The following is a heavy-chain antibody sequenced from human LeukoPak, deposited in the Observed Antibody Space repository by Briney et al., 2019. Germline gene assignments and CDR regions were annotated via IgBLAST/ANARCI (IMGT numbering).Heavy chain of an antibody. V-gene: IGHV3-30*02. CDR1: GFSFSSYG. D-gene: IGHD6-25*01. J-gene: IGHJ6*03. Sequence: PGGPLRLSCAASGFSFSSYGMHWVRQAPGKGLEWVAFIRDDGSNKYYADSVKGRFTISRDNSKNTLYLQVNSLRTEDTAVYFCAKGYSSVHYMDVWGKGTTVTVSS. CDR2: IRDDGSNK. CDR3: AKGYSSVHYMDV.